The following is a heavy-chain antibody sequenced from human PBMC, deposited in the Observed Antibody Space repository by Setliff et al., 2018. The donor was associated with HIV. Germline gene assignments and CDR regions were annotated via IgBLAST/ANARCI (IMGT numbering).Heavy chain of an antibody. Sequence: SETLSLTCTVSGGSISSGAYLWAWIRQPAGKGLEWIGRIFRAGNATYSPSLKSRATMSIDTSKSQFSLKLSSLTAADTAVYYCARGRTQWPNYNYFDPWGLGTLVTVSS. V-gene: IGHV4-61*02. D-gene: IGHD6-19*01. CDR3: ARGRTQWPNYNYFDP. CDR1: GGSISSGAYL. J-gene: IGHJ5*02. CDR2: IFRAGNA.